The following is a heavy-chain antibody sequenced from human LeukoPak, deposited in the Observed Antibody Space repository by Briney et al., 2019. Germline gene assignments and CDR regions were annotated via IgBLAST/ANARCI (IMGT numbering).Heavy chain of an antibody. J-gene: IGHJ6*03. CDR2: IYFSGNT. D-gene: IGHD2-2*01. CDR3: ARLRVPAAVLKKRNYYYYYMDV. Sequence: PSDTLSLTCTVSGNSISTSKSYWGWIRQPPLKGLEWIGSIYFSGNTYYNASLKSRVTISVDTSKNQFSLKLSSVTAADTAVYYCARLRVPAAVLKKRNYYYYYMDVWGKGTTVTISS. V-gene: IGHV4-39*07. CDR1: GNSISTSKSY.